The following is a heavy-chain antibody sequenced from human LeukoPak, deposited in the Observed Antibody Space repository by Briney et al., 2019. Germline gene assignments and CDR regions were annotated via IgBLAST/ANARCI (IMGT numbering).Heavy chain of an antibody. Sequence: PGGSLRLSCAASGFTFSSYAMSWVRQAPGKGLEWVANIKQDGSDKYYVDSLRGRFTISRDNAKNSLYLQLNSLRADDTAVYYCARLTGTTGFDYWGQGTLVTVSS. CDR1: GFTFSSYA. J-gene: IGHJ4*02. CDR3: ARLTGTTGFDY. CDR2: IKQDGSDK. D-gene: IGHD1-1*01. V-gene: IGHV3-7*01.